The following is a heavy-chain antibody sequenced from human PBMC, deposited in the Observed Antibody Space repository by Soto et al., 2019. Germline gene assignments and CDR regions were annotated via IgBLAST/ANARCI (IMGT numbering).Heavy chain of an antibody. CDR2: INAGNGNT. CDR3: GGELLWFEEFSPYWFEP. CDR1: GYTFTSYA. J-gene: IGHJ5*02. V-gene: IGHV1-3*01. Sequence: QVQLVQSGAEVKKPGASVKVSCKASGYTFTSYAMHWVRQAPGQRLEWMGWINAGNGNTKYSQKFQGRVTITRDSSASTAHRELSSLASEDTAWYYCGGELLWFEEFSPYWFEPWGQGTLVTVSS. D-gene: IGHD3-10*01.